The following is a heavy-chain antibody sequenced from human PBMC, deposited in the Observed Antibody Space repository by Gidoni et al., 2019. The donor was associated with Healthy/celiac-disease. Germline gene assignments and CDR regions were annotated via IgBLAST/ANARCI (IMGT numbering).Heavy chain of an antibody. CDR1: GGSISSGGYY. CDR2: IYYSGST. V-gene: IGHV4-31*03. CDR3: ARISSSSTHGFDY. Sequence: QVQLQESGPGLVKPSQTLSLPCTVSGGSISSGGYYWSWIRQHPGKDLEWIGYIYYSGSTYYNPSLKSRVTISVDTSKNQFSLKLSSVTAADTAVYYCARISSSSTHGFDYWGQGTLVTVSS. D-gene: IGHD6-13*01. J-gene: IGHJ4*02.